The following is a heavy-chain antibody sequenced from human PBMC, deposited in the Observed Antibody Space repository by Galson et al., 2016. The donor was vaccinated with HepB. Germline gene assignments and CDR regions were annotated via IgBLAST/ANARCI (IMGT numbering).Heavy chain of an antibody. CDR1: GGSMSSGGYY. V-gene: IGHV4-31*03. CDR2: IYYSGST. Sequence: TLSLTCTVSGGSMSSGGYYWSWIRQLPGKGLEWIGYIYYSGSTYYKPSLKSRVTMSVDTSKNQFSLKLTYVTAADTAVYPCAREGNTVTPYFDYWGRGTLVTVSS. D-gene: IGHD4-17*01. J-gene: IGHJ4*02. CDR3: AREGNTVTPYFDY.